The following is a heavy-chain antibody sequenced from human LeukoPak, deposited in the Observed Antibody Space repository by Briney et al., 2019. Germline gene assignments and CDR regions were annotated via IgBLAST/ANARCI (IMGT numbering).Heavy chain of an antibody. D-gene: IGHD1-7*01. CDR2: IIPNGGGT. CDR1: GYTFTGYY. V-gene: IGHV1-2*02. CDR3: ARDNRELDFDY. Sequence: ASVKVSCKASGYTFTGYYIHWVRQAPGQGLEWMGWIIPNGGGTNYAQNFQGRVTMTRDTSIGTAYMELSRLTSDDTAVYYCARDNRELDFDYWGQGTLVTVSS. J-gene: IGHJ4*02.